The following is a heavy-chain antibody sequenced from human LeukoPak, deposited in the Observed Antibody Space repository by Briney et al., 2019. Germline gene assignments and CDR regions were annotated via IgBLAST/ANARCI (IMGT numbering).Heavy chain of an antibody. V-gene: IGHV4-34*01. CDR3: ARGRWELRSLLDYYYYYMDV. CDR2: INHSGST. CDR1: GGSFSGYY. Sequence: PSETLSLTCAVYGGSFSGYYWSWIRQPPGKGLEWIGEINHSGSTNYNPSLKSRVTISVDTSKNQFSLKLSSVTAADTAVYYCARGRWELRSLLDYYYYYMDVWGKGTTVTVSS. J-gene: IGHJ6*03. D-gene: IGHD1-26*01.